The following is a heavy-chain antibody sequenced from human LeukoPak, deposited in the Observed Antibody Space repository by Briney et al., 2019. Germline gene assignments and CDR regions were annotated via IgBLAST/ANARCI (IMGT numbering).Heavy chain of an antibody. CDR2: IYYSGST. CDR1: GGSISSYY. Sequence: PSETLSLTCTVSGGSISSYYWSWIRQPPGKGLEWIGYIYYSGSTNYNPSLKSRVTISVDTSKNQFSLKLSSATAADTAVYYCARREDYDSVRPTITKAFDIWGQGTMVTVSS. V-gene: IGHV4-59*08. CDR3: ARREDYDSVRPTITKAFDI. D-gene: IGHD3-22*01. J-gene: IGHJ3*02.